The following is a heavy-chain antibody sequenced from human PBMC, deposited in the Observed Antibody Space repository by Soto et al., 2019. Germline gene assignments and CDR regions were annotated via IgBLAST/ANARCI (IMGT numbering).Heavy chain of an antibody. CDR2: MNPDSDHT. V-gene: IGHV1-8*01. Sequence: QVQLVQSGAEVKKPGASVKVSCKASGYTFTSYDINWVRQATGQGLEWIGWMNPDSDHTGYAQKFQGRVTMTRDTSISTAYRELSSVTSEDTAVYYCAGGGSIGWPGLGYLGQGTLGTVSS. CDR3: AGGGSIGWPGLGY. J-gene: IGHJ4*02. CDR1: GYTFTSYD. D-gene: IGHD6-25*01.